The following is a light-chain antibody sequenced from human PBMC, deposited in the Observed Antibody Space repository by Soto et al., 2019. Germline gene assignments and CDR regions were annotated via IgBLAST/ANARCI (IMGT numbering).Light chain of an antibody. Sequence: ALTQPASVSGSPGQSITISCTGTSSDVGSYNLVSWYQQHPGKAPKLMIYEGSKRPSGVSNRFSGSKSGNTASLTISGLQAEDEADYYCCSYAGSMVFGGGTKVTVL. V-gene: IGLV2-23*01. CDR2: EGS. CDR1: SSDVGSYNL. CDR3: CSYAGSMV. J-gene: IGLJ2*01.